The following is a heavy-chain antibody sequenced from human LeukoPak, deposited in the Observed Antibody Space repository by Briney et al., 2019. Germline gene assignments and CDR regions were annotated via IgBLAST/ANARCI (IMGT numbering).Heavy chain of an antibody. J-gene: IGHJ4*02. D-gene: IGHD1-26*01. Sequence: SETLSLTCAVSGGSISSSNWWSWVRQPPGKGLEWIGEIYHSGSTNYNPSLKSRVTISVDKSKNQFSLKLSSVTAADTAVYYCARRGPLVGATYYFDYWGQGTLVTVSS. CDR2: IYHSGST. V-gene: IGHV4-4*02. CDR1: GGSISSSNW. CDR3: ARRGPLVGATYYFDY.